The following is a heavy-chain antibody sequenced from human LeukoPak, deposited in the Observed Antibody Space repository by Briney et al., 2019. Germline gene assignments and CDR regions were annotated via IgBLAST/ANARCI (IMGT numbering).Heavy chain of an antibody. V-gene: IGHV1-2*02. D-gene: IGHD6-13*01. CDR1: GYTFTVYF. Sequence: GASVKVSCKASGYTFTVYFMHWVRQAPGEGLEWMGWINPNSGGTNYAQKFQGRVTMTRDTSISTAYMELSRLRSDDTAVYYCATYSSTAAWFDPWGQGTLVTVSS. CDR2: INPNSGGT. J-gene: IGHJ5*02. CDR3: ATYSSTAAWFDP.